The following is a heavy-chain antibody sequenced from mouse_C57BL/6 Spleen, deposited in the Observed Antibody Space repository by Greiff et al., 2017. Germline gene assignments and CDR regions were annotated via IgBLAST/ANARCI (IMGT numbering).Heavy chain of an antibody. V-gene: IGHV14-3*01. Sequence: VHVKQSVAELVRPGASVKLSCTASGFNIKNTYMHWVKQRPEQGLEWIGRIDPANGNTKYAPKFQGKATITADTSSNTAYLQLSSLTSEDTAIYYCARSRYYGSSPPDVWGTGTTVTVSS. CDR3: ARSRYYGSSPPDV. CDR2: IDPANGNT. J-gene: IGHJ1*03. CDR1: GFNIKNTY. D-gene: IGHD1-1*01.